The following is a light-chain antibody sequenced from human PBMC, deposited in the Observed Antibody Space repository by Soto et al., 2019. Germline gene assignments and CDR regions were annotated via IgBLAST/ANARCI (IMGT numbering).Light chain of an antibody. V-gene: IGLV2-14*01. CDR3: SSYTTSATLV. CDR1: SSDVGSYNS. CDR2: AVT. J-gene: IGLJ2*01. Sequence: QSVLTQPASVSGSPGQSIAISCTGTSSDVGSYNSVSWYQQFPGKAPKLILYAVTNRPSGVSNRFSGSKSGNTASLTISGLQADDEADYFCSSYTTSATLVFGVGTQLTVL.